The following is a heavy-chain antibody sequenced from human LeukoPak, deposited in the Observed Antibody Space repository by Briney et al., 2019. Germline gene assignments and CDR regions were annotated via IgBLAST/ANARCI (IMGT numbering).Heavy chain of an antibody. CDR3: ARLRITMIVVVIVNYFDY. CDR1: GGSISSSSYY. V-gene: IGHV4-39*01. J-gene: IGHJ4*02. D-gene: IGHD3-22*01. Sequence: PSETLSLTCTVSGGSISSSSYYWGWIGQPPGKGLEWIGSIYYSGSTYYNPSLKSRVTISVDTSKNQFSLKLSSVTAADTAVYYCARLRITMIVVVIVNYFDYWGQGTLVTVSS. CDR2: IYYSGST.